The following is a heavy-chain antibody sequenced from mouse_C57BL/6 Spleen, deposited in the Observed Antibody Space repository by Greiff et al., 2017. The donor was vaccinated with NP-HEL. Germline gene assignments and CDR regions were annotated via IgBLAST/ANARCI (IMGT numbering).Heavy chain of an antibody. CDR3: ALTGTRYFDY. V-gene: IGHV1-69*01. J-gene: IGHJ2*01. Sequence: VQLQQSGAELVMPGASVKLSCKASGYTFTSYWMHWVKQRPGQGLEWIGEIDPSDSYTNYNQKFKGKSTLTVDKSSSTAYMQLSSLTSEDSAVYYCALTGTRYFDYWGQGTTLTVSS. CDR2: IDPSDSYT. CDR1: GYTFTSYW. D-gene: IGHD4-1*01.